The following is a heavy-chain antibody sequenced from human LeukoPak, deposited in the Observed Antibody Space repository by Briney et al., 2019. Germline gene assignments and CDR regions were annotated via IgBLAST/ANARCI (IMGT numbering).Heavy chain of an antibody. D-gene: IGHD3-22*01. J-gene: IGHJ3*02. Sequence: GGSLRLSCAASGFIFSTYSMNWVRQAPGKGLEWVSSITSSSVYIYYADSVRGRFTISRDNAKNSLYLQMNSLRAEDTAIYYCARDRAHYYDSSGYYGNAFDIWGQGTMVTVSS. CDR3: ARDRAHYYDSSGYYGNAFDI. CDR1: GFIFSTYS. CDR2: ITSSSVYI. V-gene: IGHV3-21*01.